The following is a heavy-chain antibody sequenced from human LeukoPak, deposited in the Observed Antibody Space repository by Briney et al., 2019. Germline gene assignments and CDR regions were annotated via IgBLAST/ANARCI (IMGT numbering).Heavy chain of an antibody. CDR3: AVTYDFWSGSIDY. Sequence: SETLSLPCTVSGGSISSYYWSWIRQPAGKGLEWIGRIYTSGSTNYNPSFKSRVTISVSPSQNQFSLPLRSVTSAGHAVYFFAVTYDFWSGSIDYWGQGTLVTVSS. J-gene: IGHJ4*02. CDR1: GGSISSYY. CDR2: IYTSGST. V-gene: IGHV4-4*07. D-gene: IGHD3-3*01.